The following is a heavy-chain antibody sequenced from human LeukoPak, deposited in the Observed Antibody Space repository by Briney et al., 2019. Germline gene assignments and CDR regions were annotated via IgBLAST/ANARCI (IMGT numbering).Heavy chain of an antibody. J-gene: IGHJ4*02. D-gene: IGHD3-10*01. CDR2: INVEGTTT. V-gene: IGHV3-74*01. CDR3: TRGGEEPFDY. CDR1: GFTFTRFW. Sequence: QAGGSLRPSCAGSGFTFTRFWMHWVRQAPGKGLVWVSRINVEGTTTTYADSVEGRFTISRDENTLYLQMNHLRVDDTAVYYCTRGGEEPFDYWGQGTLVTVSS.